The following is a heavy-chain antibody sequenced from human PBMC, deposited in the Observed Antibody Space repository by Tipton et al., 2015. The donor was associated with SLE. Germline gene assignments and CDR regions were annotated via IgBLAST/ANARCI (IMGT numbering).Heavy chain of an antibody. CDR3: ARSYDFWSAYSI. Sequence: SLRPSCAASGFTFSDYYMSWIRQAPGKGLEWVSYLSSDGTTKYYSDSVKGRFTISRDNAENSLFLQMNSLRAEDTAVYYCARSYDFWSAYSIWGQGTMVSVSS. D-gene: IGHD3-3*01. J-gene: IGHJ3*02. CDR1: GFTFSDYY. V-gene: IGHV3-11*01. CDR2: LSSDGTTK.